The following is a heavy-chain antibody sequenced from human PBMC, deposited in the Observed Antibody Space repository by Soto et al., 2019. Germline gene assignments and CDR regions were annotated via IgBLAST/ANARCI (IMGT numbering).Heavy chain of an antibody. Sequence: QVQLVESGGGVVQRGGSLRLSCAASGFTFSSYGMHWVRQAPGKGLEWVAVIWYDGSNKYYADSVKGRYTISRDDSKNKVYLHMNSLGAEDTAVYYCTRDPLIAVAAYDAFDILGQGTSVTVSS. J-gene: IGHJ3*02. V-gene: IGHV3-33*01. CDR1: GFTFSSYG. CDR3: TRDPLIAVAAYDAFDI. CDR2: IWYDGSNK. D-gene: IGHD6-19*01.